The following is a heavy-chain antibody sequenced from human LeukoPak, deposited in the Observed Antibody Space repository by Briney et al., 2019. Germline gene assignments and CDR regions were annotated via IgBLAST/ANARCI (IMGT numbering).Heavy chain of an antibody. V-gene: IGHV4-61*02. CDR2: IYTSGST. CDR3: ARDCRGTYYYDSSGYYYYFDY. D-gene: IGHD3-22*01. CDR1: GGSISSGSYY. J-gene: IGHJ4*02. Sequence: SETLSLTCTVSGGSISSGSYYWSWIRQPAGKGLEWIGRIYTSGSTNYNPSLKSRVTISVDTSKNQFSLKLSSVTAADTAVYYCARDCRGTYYYDSSGYYYYFDYWGQGTLVTVSS.